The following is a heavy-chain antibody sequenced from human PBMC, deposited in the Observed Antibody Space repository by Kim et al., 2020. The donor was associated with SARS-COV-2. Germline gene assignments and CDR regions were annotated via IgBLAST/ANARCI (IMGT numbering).Heavy chain of an antibody. CDR2: IHPYGGGT. D-gene: IGHD7-27*01. J-gene: IGHJ5*02. CDR1: GYTFTGYN. CDR3: ARSLTGDYNWFDP. Sequence: ASVKVSCKASGYTFTGYNMHWVRQAPGQGLEWMGRIHPYGGGTNYAQKFQGRVTMARDTSISTVFMELSGLTSDDTAVYYCARSLTGDYNWFDPWGQGTL. V-gene: IGHV1-2*06.